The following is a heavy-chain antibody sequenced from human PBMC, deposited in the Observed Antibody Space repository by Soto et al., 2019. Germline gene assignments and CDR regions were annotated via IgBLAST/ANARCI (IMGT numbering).Heavy chain of an antibody. CDR3: AKELWEGDSSGFDY. V-gene: IGHV3-23*01. Sequence: EVQVLESGGTLVQPGESLRLSCAASGFIFSSYAMSWVRQAPGKGLEWVSGISASGGTYYAVSVKGRFTISRDNSKNTLYLEMNKLRAEDTALYYCAKELWEGDSSGFDYWGQGTLVTVSS. CDR1: GFIFSSYA. J-gene: IGHJ4*02. CDR2: ISASGGT. D-gene: IGHD3-22*01.